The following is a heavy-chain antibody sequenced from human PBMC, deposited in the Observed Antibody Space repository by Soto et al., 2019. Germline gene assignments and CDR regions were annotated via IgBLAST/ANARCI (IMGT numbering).Heavy chain of an antibody. D-gene: IGHD2-21*02. CDR1: GGSVSSSNW. V-gene: IGHV4-4*02. J-gene: IGHJ3*02. CDR2: IYNSGSG. CDR3: ARVPGVVVSADDAFDI. Sequence: QVQLQESGPGLVKPSGTLSLTCAVSGGSVSSSNWWSWVRQSPGKGLEWVGEIYNSGSGHYTPSLKSRATISLDKSKNQFSLRLTSVTAADTAVYYCARVPGVVVSADDAFDIWGPGTRVIVSS.